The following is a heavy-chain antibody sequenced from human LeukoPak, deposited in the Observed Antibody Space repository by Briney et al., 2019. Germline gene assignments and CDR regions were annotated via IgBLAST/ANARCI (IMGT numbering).Heavy chain of an antibody. Sequence: ASVKVSCKASGYTFSNYGISWVRQAPGQGLEWVGWIRGDNGNTNYAQKLQGRVTMTTDTSTSTAYMELRSLGSDETAVYYCARVDLLTGYYFFDYWGQGTLVTISS. D-gene: IGHD3-9*01. CDR2: IRGDNGNT. J-gene: IGHJ4*02. V-gene: IGHV1-18*01. CDR1: GYTFSNYG. CDR3: ARVDLLTGYYFFDY.